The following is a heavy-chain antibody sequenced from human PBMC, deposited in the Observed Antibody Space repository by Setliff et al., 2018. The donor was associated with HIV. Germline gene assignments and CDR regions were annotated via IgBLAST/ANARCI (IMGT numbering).Heavy chain of an antibody. J-gene: IGHJ3*02. CDR2: LYYNGNT. CDR3: ATYCGGDSPCAFDI. V-gene: IGHV4-30-4*08. Sequence: SETLSLTCTVSGGSTSSGNYYWSWIRQPPGKGLEWIGYLYYNGNTDYNPSLKNRVSILLDTSNNHFSLKLSSVTAADTAVYYCATYCGGDSPCAFDIWGQGTMVTVSS. CDR1: GGSTSSGNYY. D-gene: IGHD2-21*02.